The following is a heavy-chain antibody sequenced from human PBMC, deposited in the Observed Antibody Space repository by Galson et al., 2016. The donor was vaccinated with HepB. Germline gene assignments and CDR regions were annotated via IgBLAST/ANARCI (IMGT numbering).Heavy chain of an antibody. Sequence: SLRLSCAASGFIFSTYSMNWVRQAPGKGLEWVSSISSGSAYRYYADSVKGRFTISRDNAKKSRYLQMNSLRAEDTAVYYCARMRYSSGWLDGFDIWGQGTMVTVSS. D-gene: IGHD6-19*01. CDR1: GFIFSTYS. CDR2: ISSGSAYR. V-gene: IGHV3-21*01. CDR3: ARMRYSSGWLDGFDI. J-gene: IGHJ3*02.